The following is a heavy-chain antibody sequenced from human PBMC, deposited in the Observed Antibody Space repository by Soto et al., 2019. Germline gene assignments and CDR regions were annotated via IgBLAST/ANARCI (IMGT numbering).Heavy chain of an antibody. Sequence: GGSLRLSCAASGFTVSSNYMSWVRQAPGRGLEWVSVIYAGGNRYDADSVKGRFTISRDTSKNTLYLQMNSLRAEDTAVYYCARVIPAPPPSHYMDVWGKGTTVTVSS. V-gene: IGHV3-66*01. CDR1: GFTVSSNY. D-gene: IGHD2-2*01. J-gene: IGHJ6*03. CDR2: IYAGGNR. CDR3: ARVIPAPPPSHYMDV.